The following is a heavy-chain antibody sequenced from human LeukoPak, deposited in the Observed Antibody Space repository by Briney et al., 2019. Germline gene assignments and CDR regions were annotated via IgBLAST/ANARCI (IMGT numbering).Heavy chain of an antibody. Sequence: GASVKVSCKASGYTFTSYDINWVRQATGQGLEGMGWMNPNSGNTGYAQKFQGRVTMTRNTSISTAYMELSSLRSEDTAVYYCARWRSAALVLGNWFDPWGQGTLVTVSS. CDR3: ARWRSAALVLGNWFDP. V-gene: IGHV1-8*01. J-gene: IGHJ5*02. D-gene: IGHD2-2*01. CDR2: MNPNSGNT. CDR1: GYTFTSYD.